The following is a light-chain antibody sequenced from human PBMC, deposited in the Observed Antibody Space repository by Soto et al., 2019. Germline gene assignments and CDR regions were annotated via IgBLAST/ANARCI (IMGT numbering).Light chain of an antibody. CDR3: QQYGSSPYT. CDR2: DAS. J-gene: IGKJ2*01. V-gene: IGKV3-20*01. Sequence: EIEMTQSPATLSLSPGERATLSCRASQSVSSSYLAWYQQKPGQAPRLLIYDASSRATGLPDRFSGSGSGTDFTLTISRLEPEDFAMYYCQQYGSSPYTFGQGTKLEIK. CDR1: QSVSSSY.